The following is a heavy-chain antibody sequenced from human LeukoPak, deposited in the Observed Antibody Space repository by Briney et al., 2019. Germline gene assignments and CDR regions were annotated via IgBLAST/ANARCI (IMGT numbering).Heavy chain of an antibody. CDR1: GYTFTGYY. D-gene: IGHD3-10*01. CDR3: ARCGFGELLNWFDP. Sequence: GASVKVSCKASGYTFTGYYMHWVRQAPGQGLEWMGRINPNSGGANYAQKFQGRVTMTRDTSISTAYMELSRLRSDDTAVYYCARCGFGELLNWFDPWGQGTLVTVSS. CDR2: INPNSGGA. V-gene: IGHV1-2*06. J-gene: IGHJ5*02.